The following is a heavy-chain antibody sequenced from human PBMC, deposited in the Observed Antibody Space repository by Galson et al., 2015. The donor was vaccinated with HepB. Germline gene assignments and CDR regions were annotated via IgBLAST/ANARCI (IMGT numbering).Heavy chain of an antibody. Sequence: SVKVSCKASGYTFTGHYIHWVRQAPGQGLQWMGWINPNSGGTDYAQTFKGRVTMTRDTSISTAYMELNRLRTDDTAVYFCARGESSGWYFGDWFDPWGQGTLVTVSS. CDR3: ARGESSGWYFGDWFDP. V-gene: IGHV1-2*02. D-gene: IGHD6-19*01. J-gene: IGHJ5*02. CDR1: GYTFTGHY. CDR2: INPNSGGT.